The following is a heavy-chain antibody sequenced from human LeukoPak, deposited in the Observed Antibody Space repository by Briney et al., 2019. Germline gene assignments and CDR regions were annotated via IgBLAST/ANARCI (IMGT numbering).Heavy chain of an antibody. J-gene: IGHJ2*01. CDR1: GFTFSSYG. Sequence: GGSLRLSCAASGFTFSSYGMHWVRQAPGKGLEWVAYIRYDGGSKYYADSVKGRFTISRDNSKNTLYLQMNSLRVEDTAVYYCARVARGTTVVTPWWYFDLWGRGTLVTVSS. V-gene: IGHV3-30*02. CDR2: IRYDGGSK. CDR3: ARVARGTTVVTPWWYFDL. D-gene: IGHD4-23*01.